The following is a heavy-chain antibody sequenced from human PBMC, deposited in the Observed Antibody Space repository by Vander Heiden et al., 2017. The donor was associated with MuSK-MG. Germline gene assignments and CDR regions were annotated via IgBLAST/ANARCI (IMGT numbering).Heavy chain of an antibody. D-gene: IGHD1-1*01. CDR2: VYSSGSVST. V-gene: IGHV4-39*01. CDR1: GGSISNGAYY. J-gene: IGHJ4*02. Sequence: QLQLQEWGPGLVKPSETLSLTCTVSGGSISNGAYYWGWIRQPPVRGLEWIGGVYSSGSVSTYYNPSLKSRLTISVATSKSQFSLKLSSVTAADTAVYYCARRGTGTTPYFDYWGQGTLVIVSS. CDR3: ARRGTGTTPYFDY.